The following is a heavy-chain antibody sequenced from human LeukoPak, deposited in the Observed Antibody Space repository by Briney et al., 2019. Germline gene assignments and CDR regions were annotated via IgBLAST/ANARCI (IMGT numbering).Heavy chain of an antibody. CDR1: GFTFDDYG. CDR2: INWNGGST. CDR3: LRGDRRDY. V-gene: IGHV3-20*04. J-gene: IGHJ4*02. Sequence: GGSLRLSCAASGFTFDDYGLSWVRQAPGKELEWVSGINWNGGSTGYADSVKGRFIISRDNAKDSLYLQMNSLRVEDTAVYYCLRGDRRDYWGQGTLVTVSS.